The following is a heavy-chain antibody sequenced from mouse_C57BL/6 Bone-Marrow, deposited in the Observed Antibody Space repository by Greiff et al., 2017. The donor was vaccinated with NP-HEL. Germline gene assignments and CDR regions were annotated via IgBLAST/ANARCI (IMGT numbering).Heavy chain of an antibody. J-gene: IGHJ3*01. CDR2: ISSGGSYT. CDR3: ARRSPYYYGSPWFAY. D-gene: IGHD1-1*01. CDR1: GFTFSSYG. V-gene: IGHV5-6*02. Sequence: EVKLVESGGDLVKPGGSLKLSCAASGFTFSSYGMSWVRQTPDKRLEWVATISSGGSYTYYPDSVKGRFTISRDNAKNTLYLQMSSLKSEDTAMYYCARRSPYYYGSPWFAYWGQGTLVTVSA.